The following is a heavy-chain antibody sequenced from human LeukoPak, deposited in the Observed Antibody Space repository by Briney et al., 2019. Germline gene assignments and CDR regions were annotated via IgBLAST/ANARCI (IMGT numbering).Heavy chain of an antibody. J-gene: IGHJ2*01. V-gene: IGHV1-8*01. CDR3: ARDRSIAASGRSWYFDL. D-gene: IGHD6-13*01. Sequence: ASVKVSCKASGYTFSSYDINWVRQAPGQGLEWMGWMNPNSGNTGYAQKFQGRVNMTRNTSISTAYMELSSLRSEDTAVYYCARDRSIAASGRSWYFDLWGRGTLVTVSS. CDR1: GYTFSSYD. CDR2: MNPNSGNT.